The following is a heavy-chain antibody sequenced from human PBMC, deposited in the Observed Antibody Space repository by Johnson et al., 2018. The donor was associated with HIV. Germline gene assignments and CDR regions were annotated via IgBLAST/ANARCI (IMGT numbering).Heavy chain of an antibody. CDR3: ARDTRQWDAFDI. D-gene: IGHD6-19*01. Sequence: VQLVESGGGLVQPGRSLRLSCAASGFTFDDYAMHWVLQAPGKGLEWVSLISCDGGSTYYADSVKGRFTISRDNSKNSLYLQMNSLRAEDTAVYYCARDTRQWDAFDIWGQGTMVTVSS. J-gene: IGHJ3*02. CDR1: GFTFDDYA. CDR2: ISCDGGST. V-gene: IGHV3-43D*03.